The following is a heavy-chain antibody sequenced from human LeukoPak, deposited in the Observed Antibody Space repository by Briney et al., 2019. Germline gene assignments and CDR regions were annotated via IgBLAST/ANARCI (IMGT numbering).Heavy chain of an antibody. CDR3: ARPSGSSEFDY. D-gene: IGHD1-26*01. CDR1: GGSISSSSYY. CDR2: IYYSGST. Sequence: SETLSLTCTVSGGSISSSSYYWGWIRQPPGKGLERIGSIYYSGSTYYDPSLKSRVTISVDTSKNQFSLKLSSVTAADTAVYYCARPSGSSEFDYWGQGTLVTVSS. V-gene: IGHV4-39*01. J-gene: IGHJ4*02.